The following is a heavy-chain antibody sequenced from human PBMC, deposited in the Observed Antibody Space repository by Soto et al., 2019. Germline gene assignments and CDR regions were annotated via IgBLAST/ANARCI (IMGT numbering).Heavy chain of an antibody. Sequence: SQTLSLTCAISGDSVCSNSAAWNWITQSPSRGLEWLGRTYYRSKWYNDYAVSVKSRITINPDTSKNQFSLQLNSVTPEDTAVYYCAREGPVLRFLEWFSPMDVWGQGTTVTVSS. CDR2: TYYRSKWYN. V-gene: IGHV6-1*01. CDR1: GDSVCSNSAA. CDR3: AREGPVLRFLEWFSPMDV. J-gene: IGHJ6*02. D-gene: IGHD3-3*01.